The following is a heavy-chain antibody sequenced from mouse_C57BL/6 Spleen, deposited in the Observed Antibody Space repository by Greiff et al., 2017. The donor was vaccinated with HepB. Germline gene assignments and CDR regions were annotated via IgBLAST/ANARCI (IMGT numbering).Heavy chain of an antibody. D-gene: IGHD2-4*01. V-gene: IGHV5-4*03. CDR2: ISDGGSYT. Sequence: EVKVVESGGGLVKPGGSLKLSCAASGFTFSSYAMSWVRQTPEKRLEWVATISDGGSYTYYPDNVKGRFTISRDNAKNNLYLQMSNLKSEDTAMYYCARGGGDYGWFAYWGQGTLVTVSA. CDR3: ARGGGDYGWFAY. CDR1: GFTFSSYA. J-gene: IGHJ3*01.